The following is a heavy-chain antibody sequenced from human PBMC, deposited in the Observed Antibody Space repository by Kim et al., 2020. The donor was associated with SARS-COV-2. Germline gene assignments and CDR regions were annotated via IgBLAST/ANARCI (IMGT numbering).Heavy chain of an antibody. Sequence: GGSLRLSCAASGFTFSSYAMHWVRQAPGKGMEWVAVISYDGSNKYYADSVKGRFTISRDNSKNTLDLQMNSLRAEDTAVYYCARGIAEAGTNYWCQGTLV. V-gene: IGHV3-30*04. CDR1: GFTFSSYA. CDR2: ISYDGSNK. D-gene: IGHD6-13*01. J-gene: IGHJ4*02. CDR3: ARGIAEAGTNY.